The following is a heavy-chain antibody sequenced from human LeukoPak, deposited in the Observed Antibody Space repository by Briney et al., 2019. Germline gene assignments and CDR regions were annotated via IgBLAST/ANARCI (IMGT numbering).Heavy chain of an antibody. CDR1: GFTFSSYE. D-gene: IGHD3-22*01. Sequence: PGGSLRLACAASGFTFSSYEMNWVRQAPGKGLEWVSYISSSGSTIYYADSVKGRFTISRDNSKNTLYLQMNSLRAEDTAVYYCASREDYYDSSGCPHDAFDIWGQGTMVTVSS. V-gene: IGHV3-48*03. J-gene: IGHJ3*02. CDR2: ISSSGSTI. CDR3: ASREDYYDSSGCPHDAFDI.